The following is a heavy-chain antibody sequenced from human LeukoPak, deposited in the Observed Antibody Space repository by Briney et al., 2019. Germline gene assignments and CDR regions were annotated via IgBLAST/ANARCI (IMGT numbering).Heavy chain of an antibody. CDR3: ARDGAGDRAAFDI. V-gene: IGHV1-69*05. Sequence: ASVKVSCKASGGTFSSYAISWVRQAPGQGLEWMGGIIPIFGTANYAQKFQGRVTITTDESTSTAYMELSSLRSEDTAVYYCARDGAGDRAAFDIWGQGTMVTVSS. J-gene: IGHJ3*02. D-gene: IGHD7-27*01. CDR1: GGTFSSYA. CDR2: IIPIFGTA.